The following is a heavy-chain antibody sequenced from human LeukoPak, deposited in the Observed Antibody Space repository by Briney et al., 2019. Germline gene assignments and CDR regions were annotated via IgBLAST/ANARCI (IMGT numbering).Heavy chain of an antibody. J-gene: IGHJ4*02. CDR2: ISGDGGST. CDR3: AKIPQINYYDISGLDGY. CDR1: GFTFGDYA. Sequence: GGSLRLSCAASGFTFGDYAMHWVRQAPGKGLEWVSLISGDGGSTYYADSVKGRFTISRDNSKNSLYLQMNSLRTEDTALYYCAKIPQINYYDISGLDGYWGQGTLVTVSS. D-gene: IGHD3-22*01. V-gene: IGHV3-43*02.